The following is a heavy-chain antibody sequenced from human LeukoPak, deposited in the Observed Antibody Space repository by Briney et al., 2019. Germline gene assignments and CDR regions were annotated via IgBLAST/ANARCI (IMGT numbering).Heavy chain of an antibody. V-gene: IGHV3-30-3*01. CDR1: GFTFSTST. CDR2: ISYEGSKK. Sequence: GESLKISCAASGFTFSTSTMHWVRQAPGKGLEWVALISYEGSKKNYADSVKGRFTISRDNSQNTLYLEMNSLRTEDTAVYYCARTPYTSGWYFAFDYWGQGTLVTVSS. J-gene: IGHJ4*02. CDR3: ARTPYTSGWYFAFDY. D-gene: IGHD6-19*01.